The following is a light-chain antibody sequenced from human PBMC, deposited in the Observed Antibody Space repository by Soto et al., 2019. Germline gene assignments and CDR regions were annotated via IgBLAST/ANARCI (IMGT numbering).Light chain of an antibody. CDR2: LNNDGSH. CDR3: QTWDTGISVV. CDR1: SGHSNYA. J-gene: IGLJ2*01. Sequence: QLVLTQSPSASASLGASVKLTCTLSSGHSNYAIAWHQQQPEKGPRYLMTLNNDGSHSKGDGIPDRFSGSSSGAERYLTISCLQSEDESDYYCQTWDTGISVVFGGGTKLTVL. V-gene: IGLV4-69*01.